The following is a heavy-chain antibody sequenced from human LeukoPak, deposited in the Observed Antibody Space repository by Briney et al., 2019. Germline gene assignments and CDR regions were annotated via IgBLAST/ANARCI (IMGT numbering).Heavy chain of an antibody. D-gene: IGHD1-14*01. Sequence: SETLSLTCGVSGDSISSDYYWSWIRQPPGKGLEWIGYIYYSGSTNYNPSLKSRVTISVDTSKNQFSLKLSSVTAADTAVYYCARDPSGYRNDAFDIWGQGTMVTVSS. V-gene: IGHV4-61*01. CDR1: GDSISSDYY. J-gene: IGHJ3*02. CDR2: IYYSGST. CDR3: ARDPSGYRNDAFDI.